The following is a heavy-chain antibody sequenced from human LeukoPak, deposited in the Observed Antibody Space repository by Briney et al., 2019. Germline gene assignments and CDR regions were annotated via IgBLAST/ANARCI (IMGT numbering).Heavy chain of an antibody. CDR3: ARVGYCSSTSCYDWFDP. Sequence: SVKVSCKASGGTFSSYAISWVRQAPGQGLEWMGGIIPIFGTANYAQKFQGRVTITTDESTSTAYMELSSLRSEDTAVYYCARVGYCSSTSCYDWFDPWGQGTLVTVSS. CDR2: IIPIFGTA. CDR1: GGTFSSYA. V-gene: IGHV1-69*05. J-gene: IGHJ5*02. D-gene: IGHD2-2*01.